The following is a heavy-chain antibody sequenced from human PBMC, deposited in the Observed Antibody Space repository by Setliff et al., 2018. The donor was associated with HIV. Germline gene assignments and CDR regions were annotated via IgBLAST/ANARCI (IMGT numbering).Heavy chain of an antibody. Sequence: SETLSLTCAVSGYSISTGYYWGWIRQPPGKGLEWIATIYHSGSTYYNPSLKSRVTISVDTSKNQSSLKLRSVTAADTAVYYGARRGSGSPYFDYWGQGTLVTVSS. D-gene: IGHD6-19*01. CDR3: ARRGSGSPYFDY. V-gene: IGHV4-38-2*01. CDR1: GYSISTGYY. CDR2: IYHSGST. J-gene: IGHJ4*02.